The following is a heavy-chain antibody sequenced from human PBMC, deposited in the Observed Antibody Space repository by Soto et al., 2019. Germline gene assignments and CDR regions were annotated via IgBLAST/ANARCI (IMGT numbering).Heavy chain of an antibody. V-gene: IGHV3-23*01. D-gene: IGHD6-13*01. CDR3: AKDGWSSSWSDY. CDR2: ISGSGTST. J-gene: IGHJ4*02. CDR1: GFTFNNYA. Sequence: EVQLLESGGGLVQPGGSLRLSCAASGFTFNNYAMSWVRQAPGKGLEWVSDISGSGTSTYYADPVKGRFTISRDNSKNTLYLQMNSLRADDTAVYYCAKDGWSSSWSDYWGQGTLVTVSS.